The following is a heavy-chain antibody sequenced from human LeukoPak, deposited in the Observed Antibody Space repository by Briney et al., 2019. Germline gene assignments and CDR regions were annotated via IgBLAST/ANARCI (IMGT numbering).Heavy chain of an antibody. J-gene: IGHJ4*02. CDR3: ARTIATGLKYFKD. CDR1: GGSISSYY. D-gene: IGHD1-1*01. Sequence: SETLSLTCTVSGGSISSYYWSWIRQPPGKGLEWIGYIHYSGDTYYNPSLKSRVTILVDTSKNQFSLKLSSVTAADTAVYYCARTIATGLKYFKDWGQGSLVTVAS. CDR2: IHYSGDT. V-gene: IGHV4-59*06.